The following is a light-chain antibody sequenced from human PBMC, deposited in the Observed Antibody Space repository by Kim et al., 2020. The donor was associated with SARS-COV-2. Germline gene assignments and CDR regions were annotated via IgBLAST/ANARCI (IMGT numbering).Light chain of an antibody. V-gene: IGKV3-20*01. Sequence: PGERATLSCRARQSVSSSYLAWYLQKPGQAPRLLIYGASSRATGIPDRFSGSGSGTDFTLTISRLEPEDFAVYYCQQYGSSPRTFGQGTKVDIK. J-gene: IGKJ1*01. CDR2: GAS. CDR1: QSVSSSY. CDR3: QQYGSSPRT.